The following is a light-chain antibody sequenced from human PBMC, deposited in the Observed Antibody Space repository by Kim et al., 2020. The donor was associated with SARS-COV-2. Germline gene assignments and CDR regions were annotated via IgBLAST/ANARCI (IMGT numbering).Light chain of an antibody. J-gene: IGLJ1*01. V-gene: IGLV3-21*04. Sequence: SYELTQPPSVSVAPGKTARITCGGNNIGSKSVHWYQQKPGQAPVLVIYYDCDRPSGIPERFSGSNSGNTATLTISRVEAGDEADYYCQVWDSSSDHVFGTGTKVTVL. CDR3: QVWDSSSDHV. CDR1: NIGSKS. CDR2: YDC.